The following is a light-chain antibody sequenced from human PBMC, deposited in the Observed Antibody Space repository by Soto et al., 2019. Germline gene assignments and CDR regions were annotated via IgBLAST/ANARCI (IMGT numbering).Light chain of an antibody. J-gene: IGKJ4*01. V-gene: IGKV4-1*01. CDR2: WAS. Sequence: DIVMTQSPDSLAVSLGERATINCKSSQSVLYSSNNKNYLAWYQLKQGQPAKLLIYWASTRESGVPERFSGSESGTDFTLTISSLQAEDAAIYYCQQYYTTPLTFGGGTKVEIK. CDR1: QSVLYSSNNKNY. CDR3: QQYYTTPLT.